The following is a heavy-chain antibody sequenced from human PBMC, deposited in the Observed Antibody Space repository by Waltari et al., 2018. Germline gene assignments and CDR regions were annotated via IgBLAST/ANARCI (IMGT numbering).Heavy chain of an antibody. CDR2: IIPIFGTA. V-gene: IGHV1-69*01. J-gene: IGHJ4*02. Sequence: QVQLVQSGAEVKKPGSSVKVSCKASGGTFSSYAISWVRPAPGQGLEWMGGIIPIFGTANYEQKCQGRVTMTADESTSTAYMELSSLRSEDTAVYYCARVRWTGDSSGWYGDYWGQGTLVTVSS. D-gene: IGHD6-19*01. CDR1: GGTFSSYA. CDR3: ARVRWTGDSSGWYGDY.